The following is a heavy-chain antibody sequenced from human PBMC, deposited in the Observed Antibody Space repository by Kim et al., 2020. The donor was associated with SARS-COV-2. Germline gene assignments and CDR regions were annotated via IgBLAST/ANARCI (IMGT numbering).Heavy chain of an antibody. Sequence: GGSLRLSCAASGFTFGDYAMHWVRQAPGKGLEWVSVISWNSGSIGYADSVKGRFTISRDNAKNSLYLQMNSLRAEDTALYYCAKDIDHGSMIVVVTAFDYWGQGTLVTVSS. V-gene: IGHV3-9*01. D-gene: IGHD3-22*01. CDR1: GFTFGDYA. J-gene: IGHJ4*02. CDR3: AKDIDHGSMIVVVTAFDY. CDR2: ISWNSGSI.